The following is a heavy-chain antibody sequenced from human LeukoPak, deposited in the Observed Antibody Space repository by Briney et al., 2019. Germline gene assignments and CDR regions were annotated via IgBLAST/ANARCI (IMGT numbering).Heavy chain of an antibody. CDR3: ARGAMGYFDY. CDR2: IYSSGST. CDR1: GVSISSTNSY. V-gene: IGHV4-39*07. Sequence: PSETLSLTCTVSGVSISSTNSYWGWIRQSPRTGLEWIGNIYSSGSTYYSPSLKSRVTISIDTSEHQFSLKLSSVTAADTAVYYCARGAMGYFDYWGQGTLVTVSS. D-gene: IGHD3-16*01. J-gene: IGHJ4*02.